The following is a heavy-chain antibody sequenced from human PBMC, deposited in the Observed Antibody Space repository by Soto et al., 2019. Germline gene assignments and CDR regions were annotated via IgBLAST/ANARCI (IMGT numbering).Heavy chain of an antibody. J-gene: IGHJ5*02. CDR3: ARGGKDQLVRVRNYFDP. CDR1: GGSFNAYY. D-gene: IGHD6-13*01. Sequence: SETLSLTCAVSGGSFNAYYWNWVRQPPGKGLEWIGEINYSGGTYYNSSLKSRVTISVDTSKNQVYLKLSSVTAADTAFYYCARGGKDQLVRVRNYFDPWGQGTLVTVSS. CDR2: INYSGGT. V-gene: IGHV4-34*01.